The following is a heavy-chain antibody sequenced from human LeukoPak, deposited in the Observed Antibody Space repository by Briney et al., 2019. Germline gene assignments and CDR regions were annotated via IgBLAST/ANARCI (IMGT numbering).Heavy chain of an antibody. J-gene: IGHJ4*02. CDR1: GFTFSSYA. CDR3: TTVFTMIVVVNYYFDY. Sequence: GGSLRLSCAASGFTFSSYAMSWVRQAPGKGLEWVGRIKSKTDGGTTDYAAPVKGRFTISRDDSKNTLYLQMNSLKTEDTAVYYCTTVFTMIVVVNYYFDYWGQGTLVTVSS. D-gene: IGHD3-22*01. CDR2: IKSKTDGGTT. V-gene: IGHV3-15*01.